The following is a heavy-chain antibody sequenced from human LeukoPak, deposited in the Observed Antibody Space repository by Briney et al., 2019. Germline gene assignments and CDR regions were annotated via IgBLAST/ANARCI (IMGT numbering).Heavy chain of an antibody. CDR2: ISGGGGST. Sequence: GGSLRLSCAASGLTFSNYGMSWVRQAPGKGLEWVSSISGGGGSTYYAGSVKGRFTISRDNSKNTLYLQMNSLRAEDTAVYYCARVEREPPDSWGQGTLVTVSS. CDR3: ARVEREPPDS. V-gene: IGHV3-23*01. D-gene: IGHD1-14*01. J-gene: IGHJ4*02. CDR1: GLTFSNYG.